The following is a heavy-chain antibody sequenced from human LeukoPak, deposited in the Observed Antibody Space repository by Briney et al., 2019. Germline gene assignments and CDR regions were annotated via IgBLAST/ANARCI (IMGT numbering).Heavy chain of an antibody. V-gene: IGHV4-34*11. CDR2: IYYSGST. J-gene: IGHJ4*02. Sequence: PSETLSLTCAVYGGSFSGYYWGWIRQPPGKGLEWIGSIYYSGSTYYNPSLKSRVTISVDTSKNQFSLKLSSVTAADTAVYCCARDNLRFLEWLLPTQYFDYWGQGTLVTVSS. D-gene: IGHD3-3*01. CDR1: GGSFSGYY. CDR3: ARDNLRFLEWLLPTQYFDY.